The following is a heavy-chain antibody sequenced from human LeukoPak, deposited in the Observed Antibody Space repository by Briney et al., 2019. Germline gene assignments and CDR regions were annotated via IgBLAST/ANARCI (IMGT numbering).Heavy chain of an antibody. CDR3: ARDVGIAVAGIFSVYYYMDV. CDR1: GYTFTSYG. J-gene: IGHJ6*03. Sequence: GASVKVSCKASGYTFTSYGISWVRQAPGQGLEWMGWISAYNGNTNYAQKLQGRVTMTTDTSTSTAYMELRSLRSDDTAVYYCARDVGIAVAGIFSVYYYMDVWGKGNTVTVSS. D-gene: IGHD6-19*01. CDR2: ISAYNGNT. V-gene: IGHV1-18*01.